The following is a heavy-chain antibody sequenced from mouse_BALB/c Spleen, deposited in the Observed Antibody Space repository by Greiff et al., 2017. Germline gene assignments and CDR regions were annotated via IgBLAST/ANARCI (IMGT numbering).Heavy chain of an antibody. J-gene: IGHJ4*01. CDR3: ARSPYGNYVNYYAMDY. D-gene: IGHD2-10*02. V-gene: IGHV1-87*01. Sequence: QVQLQQSGAELARPGASVKLSCKASGYTFTSYWMQWVKQRPGQGLEWIGAIYPGDGDTRYTQKFKGKATLTADKSSSTAYMQLSSLASEDSAVYYCARSPYGNYVNYYAMDYWGQGTSVTVSS. CDR2: IYPGDGDT. CDR1: GYTFTSYW.